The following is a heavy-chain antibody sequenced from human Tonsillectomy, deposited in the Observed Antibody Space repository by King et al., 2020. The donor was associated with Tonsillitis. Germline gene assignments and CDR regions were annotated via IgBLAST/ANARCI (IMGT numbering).Heavy chain of an antibody. V-gene: IGHV3-21*01. Sequence: VQLVESGGGLVKPGGSLRLSCAASGFTFSSYSMNWVRQSPGKGLEWVSSISSSSSYIYYADSVKGRFAIARDNAKHSLYLQMNSLRAEDTAVYYCAXXXSGXXCYPYXYGMXVWGQXTTVTV. J-gene: IGHJ6*01. CDR2: ISSSSSYI. CDR3: AXXXSGXXCYPYXYGMXV. CDR1: GFTFSSYS. D-gene: IGHD2-15*01.